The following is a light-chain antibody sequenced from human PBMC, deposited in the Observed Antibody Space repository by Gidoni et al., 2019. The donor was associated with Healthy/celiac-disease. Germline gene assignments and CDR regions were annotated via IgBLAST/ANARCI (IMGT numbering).Light chain of an antibody. V-gene: IGKV1-39*01. CDR3: QQSYSTPLT. J-gene: IGKJ4*01. CDR2: AAS. CDR1: QSSSSY. Sequence: DIQMTQSHSSLSASVGDRVTITCRASQSSSSYLNWYQQKPGKAPKLLIYAASSLQSGVPSRFSGSGSGTDFTLTISSLQPEDFATYYCQQSYSTPLTFXGXTKVEIK.